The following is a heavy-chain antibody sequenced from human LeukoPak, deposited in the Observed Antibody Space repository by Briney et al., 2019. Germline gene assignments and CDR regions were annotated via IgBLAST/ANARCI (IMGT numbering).Heavy chain of an antibody. Sequence: SETLSLTCTVSGGSISSYYWSWIRQPPGKGLEWIGYIYTSGSTNYNPSLKSRVTISVDTSKNQFSLKLSSVTAADTAVYYCARAGGSNLLWYSFAYWGQGTPVTLSS. V-gene: IGHV4-4*09. CDR3: ARAGGSNLLWYSFAY. CDR2: IYTSGST. J-gene: IGHJ4*02. CDR1: GGSISSYY. D-gene: IGHD3-10*01.